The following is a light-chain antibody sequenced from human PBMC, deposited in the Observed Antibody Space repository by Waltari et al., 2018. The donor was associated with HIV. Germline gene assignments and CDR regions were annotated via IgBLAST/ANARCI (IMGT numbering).Light chain of an antibody. Sequence: QSVLTQPPSASGTPGQRVTISCSGSSSNIGINAVNWYQQFPGTAPNPRIYRNKQRPSGVPDRCSGSKSGTSASLDISGLQSEDEADYYCAAWDDSLNGLVFGTGTKVTVL. CDR2: RNK. V-gene: IGLV1-44*01. CDR1: SSNIGINA. CDR3: AAWDDSLNGLV. J-gene: IGLJ1*01.